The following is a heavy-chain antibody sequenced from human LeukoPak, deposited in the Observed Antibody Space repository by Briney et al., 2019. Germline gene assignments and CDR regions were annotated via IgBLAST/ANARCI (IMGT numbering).Heavy chain of an antibody. J-gene: IGHJ4*02. Sequence: GGSLRLSCAASGFTFSTYEMNWVRQAPGKGLEWVSYIASSDRTRTYADSVKGRFTISRDNAKNSPYLEMNSLRAEDTALYYCAREIVSAVAGNFDYWGQGTLVTVSS. CDR2: IASSDRTR. CDR3: AREIVSAVAGNFDY. CDR1: GFTFSTYE. V-gene: IGHV3-48*03. D-gene: IGHD6-19*01.